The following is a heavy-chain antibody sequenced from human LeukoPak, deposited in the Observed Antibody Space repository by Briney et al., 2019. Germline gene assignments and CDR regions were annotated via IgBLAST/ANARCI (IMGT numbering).Heavy chain of an antibody. CDR3: ASPGSGSSDYYYYGMDV. CDR1: GFTFSSYS. J-gene: IGHJ6*04. D-gene: IGHD3-10*01. Sequence: GGSLRLSCAASGFTFSSYSMNWVRQAPGKGLEWVSSISSSSSYIYYADSVKGRFTISRDNAKNSLYLQMNSLRAEDTAVYYCASPGSGSSDYYYYGMDVWGKGTTVTVSS. V-gene: IGHV3-21*04. CDR2: ISSSSSYI.